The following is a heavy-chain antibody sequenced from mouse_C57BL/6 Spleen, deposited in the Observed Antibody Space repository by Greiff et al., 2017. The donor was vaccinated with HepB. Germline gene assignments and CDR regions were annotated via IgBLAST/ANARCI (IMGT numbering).Heavy chain of an antibody. J-gene: IGHJ2*01. Sequence: VQLQQPGTELVKPGASVKLSCKASGYTFTSYWMHWVKQRPGQGLEWIGNINPSNGGTNYNEKFKSKATLTVDKSSSTAYMQRSSLTSEDSAVYYCGRLNAVEACYFDYWGQGTTLTVST. CDR1: GYTFTSYW. V-gene: IGHV1-53*01. CDR2: INPSNGGT. CDR3: GRLNAVEACYFDY.